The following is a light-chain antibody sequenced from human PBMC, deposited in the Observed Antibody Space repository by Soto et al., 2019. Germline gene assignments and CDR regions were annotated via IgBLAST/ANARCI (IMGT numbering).Light chain of an antibody. V-gene: IGKV1-5*01. CDR3: QQYETYWT. CDR1: QTISSW. Sequence: DIQMTQSPSTLSGSVGDRVTITCRASQTISSWLAWYQQKPGKAPKLLIYTTSILESGVPSRFSGSGSGTDFTLTISSLQPEDFATYYCQQYETYWTFGQGTKVDIK. J-gene: IGKJ1*01. CDR2: TTS.